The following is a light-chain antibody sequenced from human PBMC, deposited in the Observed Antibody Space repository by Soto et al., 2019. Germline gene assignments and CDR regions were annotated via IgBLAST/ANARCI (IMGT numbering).Light chain of an antibody. CDR2: GAS. CDR3: QQYGSAPLT. V-gene: IGKV3-20*01. CDR1: QSVSSSY. J-gene: IGKJ4*01. Sequence: EIVLTQSPGTLSLSPWERATLSCRASQSVSSSYLAWYQQKPGQAPMLLIYGASSRATCIPDRFSGSGSGTDFTLTISILEPEDFAVYCCQQYGSAPLTFGGGTKVEIK.